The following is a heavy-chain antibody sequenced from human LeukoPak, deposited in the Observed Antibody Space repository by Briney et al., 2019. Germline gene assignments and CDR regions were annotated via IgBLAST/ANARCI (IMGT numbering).Heavy chain of an antibody. CDR2: ISGSGGST. J-gene: IGHJ4*02. Sequence: GGSLRLSYAASGFTFSSYAMSWVRQAPGKGLEWVSTISGSGGSTDYADSVKGRFTISRDNSKNTLYLQMNSLRAEDTAVYYCAKAYGSGWAPFDYWGQGTLVTVSS. CDR3: AKAYGSGWAPFDY. CDR1: GFTFSSYA. V-gene: IGHV3-23*01. D-gene: IGHD6-19*01.